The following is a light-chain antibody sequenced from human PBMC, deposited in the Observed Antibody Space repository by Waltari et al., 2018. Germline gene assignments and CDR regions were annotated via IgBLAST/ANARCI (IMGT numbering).Light chain of an antibody. CDR2: LGS. V-gene: IGKV2-28*01. CDR1: QSLLHSNGYKY. CDR3: MQVLQTPYT. J-gene: IGKJ2*01. Sequence: DIVMTQSPLSLPVTPGEPASISCRSSQSLLHSNGYKYLDWYLQEPGQSPQLLIYLGSNRASGVPDRFSGSGSGTDFTLKISRVEAEDVGVYYCMQVLQTPYTFGQGTKLEIK.